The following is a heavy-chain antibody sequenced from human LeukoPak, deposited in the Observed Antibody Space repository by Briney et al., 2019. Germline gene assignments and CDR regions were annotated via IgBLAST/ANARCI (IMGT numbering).Heavy chain of an antibody. V-gene: IGHV4-59*01. J-gene: IGHJ4*02. CDR2: IYYSGTT. D-gene: IGHD5-18*01. CDR1: GGSISNYY. CDR3: ARIVPYNYGYVDY. Sequence: SETLSLTCTVSGGSISNYYWSWIREPPGKGLVWIGYIYYSGTTNYNPCLRSRVTISVDTSKNQLSLKLSSVTAADTAVYYCARIVPYNYGYVDYWGQGTLVTVSS.